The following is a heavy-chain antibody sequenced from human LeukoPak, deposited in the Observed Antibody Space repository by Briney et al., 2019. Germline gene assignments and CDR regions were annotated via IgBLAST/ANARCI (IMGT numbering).Heavy chain of an antibody. Sequence: SETLSLTCAVSGGSISSNSYYWGWIRQPPGKGLEWIGSIYYSGSTYYNPSLKSRVTISVDTSKNQFSLNLTSVTAADTAVYYCARAMSIAARLQTIFDYWGQGTLVTVSS. J-gene: IGHJ4*02. CDR3: ARAMSIAARLQTIFDY. CDR2: IYYSGST. CDR1: GGSISSNSYY. D-gene: IGHD6-6*01. V-gene: IGHV4-39*07.